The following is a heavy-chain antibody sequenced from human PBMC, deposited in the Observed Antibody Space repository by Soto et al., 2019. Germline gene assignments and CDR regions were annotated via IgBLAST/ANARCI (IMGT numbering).Heavy chain of an antibody. CDR3: AKEGGLSGSYYISSSYYFDY. D-gene: IGHD1-26*01. J-gene: IGHJ4*02. Sequence: PGGSLRLSCVASGFTFSSYAMPWVRQAPGKGLEWVAIISYDGSNTYYADSVKGRFTISRDNSKNTLYLQMNSLRAEDTSVYYCAKEGGLSGSYYISSSYYFDYWGQGTLVTVS. CDR1: GFTFSSYA. CDR2: ISYDGSNT. V-gene: IGHV3-30*18.